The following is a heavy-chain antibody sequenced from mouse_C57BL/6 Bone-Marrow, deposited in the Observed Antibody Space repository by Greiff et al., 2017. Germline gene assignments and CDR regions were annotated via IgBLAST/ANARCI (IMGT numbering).Heavy chain of an antibody. CDR1: GFTFSSYG. CDR3: ARPYGIYWYFDV. V-gene: IGHV5-6*01. D-gene: IGHD2-1*01. Sequence: DVQLQESGGDLVKPGGSLKLSCAASGFTFSSYGMSWVRQTPDKRLEWVATISSGGSYTYYPDSVKGRFTISRDNAKNTLYLQMSSLKSEDTAMYYCARPYGIYWYFDVWGTGTTVTVSS. CDR2: ISSGGSYT. J-gene: IGHJ1*03.